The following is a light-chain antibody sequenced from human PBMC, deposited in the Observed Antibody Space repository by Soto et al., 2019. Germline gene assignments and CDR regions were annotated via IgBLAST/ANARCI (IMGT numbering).Light chain of an antibody. CDR3: LQDYSYPRT. Sequence: IQLTQSPSTLSASVGDRVTITCRASQSINGWLAWYQQKPGQAPNLLIYAASNLQTGVPSRFSGSGSGTDFTLTISSLQPEDFATYYCLQDYSYPRTFGQGTKVDI. J-gene: IGKJ1*01. CDR1: QSINGW. CDR2: AAS. V-gene: IGKV1-6*01.